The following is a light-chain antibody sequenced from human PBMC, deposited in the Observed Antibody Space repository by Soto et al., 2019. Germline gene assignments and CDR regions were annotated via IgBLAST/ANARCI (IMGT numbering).Light chain of an antibody. CDR3: HQYNTWPLT. CDR2: GSS. Sequence: EIVMTQSPATLSVSPGERATLSCRASQNIRSNLAWFQQKPGQSPSLLIYGSSTRASGIPARFSGSGSGTEFTLTISSLQSEDFAVYYCHQYNTWPLTFGPGTKVDIK. V-gene: IGKV3-15*01. CDR1: QNIRSN. J-gene: IGKJ3*01.